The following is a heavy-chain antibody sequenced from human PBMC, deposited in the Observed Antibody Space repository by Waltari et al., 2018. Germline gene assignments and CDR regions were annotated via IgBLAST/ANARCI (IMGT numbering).Heavy chain of an antibody. CDR2: IKQDGSEQ. J-gene: IGHJ4*02. Sequence: EVQLVESGGDLVHPGGSLRVSCAASGFTFSNHWMSGVRQAPGKGLEWVANIKQDGSEQNYADSVMGRFTISRDNAKNSLYLEMNSLRPEDTAVYYCARLWNGPDSWGQGTLVTVSS. V-gene: IGHV3-7*03. CDR3: ARLWNGPDS. CDR1: GFTFSNHW. D-gene: IGHD1-1*01.